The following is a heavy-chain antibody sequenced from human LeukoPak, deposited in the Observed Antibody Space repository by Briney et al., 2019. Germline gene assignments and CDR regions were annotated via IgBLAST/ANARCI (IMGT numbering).Heavy chain of an antibody. J-gene: IGHJ4*02. CDR3: VRGADMNYNFENSFYFDS. CDR2: IWYDGSQR. V-gene: IGHV3-33*01. CDR1: GFTMKNFG. D-gene: IGHD3-3*01. Sequence: PGGSLRLSCAGSGFTMKNFGMHWVRQAPGKGLEWVAVIWYDGSQRHYMDSVKGRFAISRENSMNTLSLEMNDLRVEDTAVYYCVRGADMNYNFENSFYFDSWGQGALVIVSS.